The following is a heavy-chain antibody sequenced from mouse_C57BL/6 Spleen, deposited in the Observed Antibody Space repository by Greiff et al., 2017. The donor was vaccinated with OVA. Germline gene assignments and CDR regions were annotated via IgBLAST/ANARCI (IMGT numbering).Heavy chain of an antibody. CDR1: GFTFSSYA. J-gene: IGHJ1*03. D-gene: IGHD1-1*01. V-gene: IGHV5-9-1*02. CDR2: ISSGGDYI. Sequence: EVMLVESGEGLVKPGGSLKLSCAASGFTFSSYAMSWVRQTPEKRLEWVAYISSGGDYIYYADTVKGRFTISRDNARNTLYLQMSSLKSEDTAMYYCTRDGTTVVATDWYFDVWGTGTTVTVSS. CDR3: TRDGTTVVATDWYFDV.